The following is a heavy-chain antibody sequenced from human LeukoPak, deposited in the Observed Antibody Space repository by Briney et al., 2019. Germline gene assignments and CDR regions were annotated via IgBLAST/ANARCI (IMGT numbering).Heavy chain of an antibody. J-gene: IGHJ4*02. CDR1: GFTFSSYG. V-gene: IGHV3-33*01. D-gene: IGHD3-10*01. CDR2: IWYDGSEK. Sequence: GGSLRLSCVASGFTFSSYGMHWVRQAPGKGLEWVAVIWYDGSEKYYADSVKGRFTISRDNAENSLYLQMNSLIAEDTAVYYCARETRGTVGSYWGQGTLVTVSS. CDR3: ARETRGTVGSY.